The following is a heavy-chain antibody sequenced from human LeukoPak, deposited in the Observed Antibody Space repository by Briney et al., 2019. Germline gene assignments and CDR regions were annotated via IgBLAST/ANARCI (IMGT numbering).Heavy chain of an antibody. J-gene: IGHJ3*02. CDR2: IYYSGST. Sequence: SETLSLTCTVSGGSISSSSYYWGWVRQPPGKGLEWIGSIYYSGSTYYNPSLKSRVTISVDTSKNQFSLKLSSVTAADTAVYYCARDDGLRWYYYDSSGSADAFDIWGQGTMVTVSS. CDR3: ARDDGLRWYYYDSSGSADAFDI. V-gene: IGHV4-39*07. D-gene: IGHD3-22*01. CDR1: GGSISSSSYY.